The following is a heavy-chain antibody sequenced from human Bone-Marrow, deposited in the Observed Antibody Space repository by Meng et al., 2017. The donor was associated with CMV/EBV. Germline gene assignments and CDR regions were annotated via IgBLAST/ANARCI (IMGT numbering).Heavy chain of an antibody. J-gene: IGHJ6*02. CDR1: GFTVSSNY. CDR2: IYSGGST. D-gene: IGHD5-18*01. CDR3: ARDRMVTDIEYYYYGMDV. V-gene: IGHV3-53*01. Sequence: GESLKISCAASGFTVSSNYMSWVRQAPGKGLEWVSVIYSGGSTYYADSVKGRFTISRDNSKNTLYLQMNSLRAEDTAVYYCARDRMVTDIEYYYYGMDVWGQGTTVTDSS.